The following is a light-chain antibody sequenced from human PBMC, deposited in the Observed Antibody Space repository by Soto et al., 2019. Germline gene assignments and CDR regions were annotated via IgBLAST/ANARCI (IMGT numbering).Light chain of an antibody. J-gene: IGKJ4*01. CDR2: GAS. CDR1: QGVSTN. CDR3: QQYNNWPPLT. Sequence: EIVMTQSPATLSVSPGERATLSCRASQGVSTNLAWYQQKPGQAPRLLIYGASTRAAGIPARFSGGGSGTEFTLTISRLQSEDFAVYYWQQYNNWPPLTFGGETKVEIK. V-gene: IGKV3-15*01.